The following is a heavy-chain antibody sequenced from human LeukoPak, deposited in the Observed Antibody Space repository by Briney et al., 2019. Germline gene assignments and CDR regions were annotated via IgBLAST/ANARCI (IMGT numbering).Heavy chain of an antibody. CDR2: INPSGGST. CDR1: GYTFTSYY. CDR3: ARGASSYYDSSDYFDY. J-gene: IGHJ4*02. D-gene: IGHD3-22*01. V-gene: IGHV1-46*01. Sequence: AASVKVSCKASGYTFTSYYMHWVRQAPGQGLEWMGIINPSGGSTSYAQKFQGRVTMTTDTSTSTAYMDLRSLRSDDTAVYYCARGASSYYDSSDYFDYWGQGTLVTVSS.